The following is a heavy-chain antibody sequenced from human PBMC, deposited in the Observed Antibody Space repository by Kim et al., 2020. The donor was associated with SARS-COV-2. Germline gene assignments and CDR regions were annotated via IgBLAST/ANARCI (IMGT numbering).Heavy chain of an antibody. CDR3: ATAPAVAVTSASWFDP. J-gene: IGHJ5*02. D-gene: IGHD6-19*01. Sequence: ASVKVSCKVSGYTLTELSMHWVRQAPGKGLEWMGGFDPEDVDTIYAQKFQGRVTMTEDTSTDTAYMELSSLRSEDTAVYYCATAPAVAVTSASWFDPWGQGTLVTVSS. V-gene: IGHV1-24*01. CDR1: GYTLTELS. CDR2: FDPEDVDT.